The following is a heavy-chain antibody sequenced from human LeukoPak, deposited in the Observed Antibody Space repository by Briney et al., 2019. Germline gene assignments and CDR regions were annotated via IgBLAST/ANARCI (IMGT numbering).Heavy chain of an antibody. CDR2: ISAGGGTV. CDR3: TRDLGLRRMI. V-gene: IGHV3-48*04. Sequence: GGSLRLSCAASGLSLSSNNMHWVRQTTGGGLEWLSSISAGGGTVFTADSVKGRFTISKDNARESLSLQMNSLRVEDTAVYYCTRDLGLRRMIWGRGTLVIVSS. J-gene: IGHJ2*01. D-gene: IGHD6-25*01. CDR1: GLSLSSNN.